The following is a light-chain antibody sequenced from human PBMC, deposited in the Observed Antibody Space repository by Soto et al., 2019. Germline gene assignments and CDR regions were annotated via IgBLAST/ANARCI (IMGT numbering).Light chain of an antibody. CDR2: TVS. Sequence: DIHMTQSPSSVSASVGDRVTITCRASQGISSWLAWYQQKPGKAPKLLIYTVSSLQSGVPSRFSVSGSWPDFPLPLSSLQPQDFATYYCQQANSFPLTFGGGTKVEIK. V-gene: IGKV1-12*01. J-gene: IGKJ4*01. CDR3: QQANSFPLT. CDR1: QGISSW.